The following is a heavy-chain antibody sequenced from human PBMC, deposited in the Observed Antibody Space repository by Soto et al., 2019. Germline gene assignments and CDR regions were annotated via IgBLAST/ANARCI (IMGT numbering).Heavy chain of an antibody. CDR1: GFTFDDSA. CDR3: AKGLSEGYFDY. CDR2: IGSNSGGI. J-gene: IGHJ4*02. Sequence: EVQLVESGGGLVQPGRSLRLSCAASGFTFDDSAMHWVRQPPGKGLEWVLGIGSNSGGIGYADSVKGRFTISRDNAKHSLYLQMNSLSAEDTVLYYCAKGLSEGYFDYWGQGTLVTVSS. V-gene: IGHV3-9*01.